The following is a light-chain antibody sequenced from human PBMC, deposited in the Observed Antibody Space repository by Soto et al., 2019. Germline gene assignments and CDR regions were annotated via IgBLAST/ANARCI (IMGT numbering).Light chain of an antibody. CDR2: GAS. CDR1: QTINTT. Sequence: EILMTQSPLTLSVSPGEGATLSCRASQTINTTLAWYQQRPGQAPRVLIYGASSRASGIPDRFSGSGSGTDFTLTINRLEPDDFAVYYCQQYKDWPPLTFGGGTRVESK. J-gene: IGKJ4*01. CDR3: QQYKDWPPLT. V-gene: IGKV3D-15*01.